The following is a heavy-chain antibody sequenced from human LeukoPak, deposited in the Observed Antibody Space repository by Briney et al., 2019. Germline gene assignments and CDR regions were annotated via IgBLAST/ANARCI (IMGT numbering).Heavy chain of an antibody. CDR3: ARTSYCSSTSCYFDY. Sequence: GGSLRLSCAASGFTFSSYSMNWVRQAPGKGLEWVSYISSSSSTIYYADSVKGRFTISRDNAKNSLYLQMNSLRAEDTAVYYCARTSYCSSTSCYFDYWGQGTLVTVSS. J-gene: IGHJ4*02. CDR2: ISSSSSTI. D-gene: IGHD2-2*01. V-gene: IGHV3-48*01. CDR1: GFTFSSYS.